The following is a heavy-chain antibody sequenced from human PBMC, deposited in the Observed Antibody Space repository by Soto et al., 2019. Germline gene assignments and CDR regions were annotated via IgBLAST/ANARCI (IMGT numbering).Heavy chain of an antibody. D-gene: IGHD3-22*01. V-gene: IGHV5-51*01. CDR1: GYKFTSSW. CDR3: ARKDKSGYFNWFDP. J-gene: IGHJ5*02. Sequence: GESLKISCRTSGYKFTSSWIAWVRQMPGKGLEWMGIIFPSDSDTRYSPSFQGQVTISADRSTSTVFLQWASLKASDTAVYFCARKDKSGYFNWFDPWGQGTLVTVYS. CDR2: IFPSDSDT.